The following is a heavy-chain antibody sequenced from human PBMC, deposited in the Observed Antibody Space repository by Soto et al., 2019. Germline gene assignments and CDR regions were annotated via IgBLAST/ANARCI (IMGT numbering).Heavy chain of an antibody. D-gene: IGHD3-10*01. CDR3: ARERGFSYGLVRGHPFDS. Sequence: QVHLVQSGTEVKKPGSTVTVSCKASGGTFRNYAISWVRQVPGQGLEWMGSIIPMFDTPNYGQKFQGRVTITADESTSTVYMDLSSLRSDDTAVYYCARERGFSYGLVRGHPFDSWGQGTLVTVSS. CDR2: IIPMFDTP. J-gene: IGHJ5*01. CDR1: GGTFRNYA. V-gene: IGHV1-69*18.